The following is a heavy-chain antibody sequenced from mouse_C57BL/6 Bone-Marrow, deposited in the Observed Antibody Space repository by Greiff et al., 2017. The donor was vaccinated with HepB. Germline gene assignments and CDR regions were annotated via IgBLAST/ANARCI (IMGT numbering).Heavy chain of an antibody. Sequence: VKLMESGAELARPGASVKMSCKASGYTFTSYTMHWVKQRPGQGLEWIGYINPSSGYTKYNQKFKDKATLTADKSSSTAYMQLSSLTSEDSAVYYCASGLPYFDYWGQGTTLTVSS. CDR1: GYTFTSYT. J-gene: IGHJ2*01. CDR3: ASGLPYFDY. CDR2: INPSSGYT. V-gene: IGHV1-4*01. D-gene: IGHD3-1*01.